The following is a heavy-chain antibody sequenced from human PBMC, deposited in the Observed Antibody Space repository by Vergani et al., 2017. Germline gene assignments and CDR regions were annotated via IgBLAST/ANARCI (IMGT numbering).Heavy chain of an antibody. CDR1: GYRLTELT. V-gene: IGHV1-24*01. J-gene: IGHJ4*02. Sequence: QVQLVQSGSEVRKPGASVKVSCQVSGYRLTELTIHWVRQAPGKGLEWMGGFDPEHGEVTFAHNIQGRVTMTEDRSTDTAYMELSSLRPEDTALYYCERVTDYYDSSGYYLDYWGQGTLVTVSS. D-gene: IGHD3-22*01. CDR2: FDPEHGEV. CDR3: ERVTDYYDSSGYYLDY.